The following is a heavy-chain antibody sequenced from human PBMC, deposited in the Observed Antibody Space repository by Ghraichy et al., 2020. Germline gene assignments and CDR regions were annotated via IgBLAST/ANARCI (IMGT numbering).Heavy chain of an antibody. D-gene: IGHD5-18*01. Sequence: SETLSLTCAVYGGSFSGYYWSWIRQPPGKGLEWIGEINHSGSTNYNPSLKSRVTISVDTSKNQFSLKLSSVTAADTAVYYCARGLDTAMVVYFDYWGQGTLVTVSS. CDR1: GGSFSGYY. V-gene: IGHV4-34*01. J-gene: IGHJ4*02. CDR2: INHSGST. CDR3: ARGLDTAMVVYFDY.